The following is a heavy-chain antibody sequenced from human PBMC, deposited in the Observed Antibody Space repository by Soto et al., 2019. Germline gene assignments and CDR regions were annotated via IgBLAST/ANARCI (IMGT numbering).Heavy chain of an antibody. J-gene: IGHJ4*02. CDR3: AHILGYGYLDY. D-gene: IGHD5-18*01. V-gene: IGHV2-5*02. CDR1: GFSLSTSGVG. Sequence: QITLKESGPTLVKPTQTLTLTCTFSGFSLSTSGVGVGWIRQPPGKALECLAVIYWDDDNHYSPSLKSRLTXTXXTSKNQVVLTMTNMDPVDTATYYCAHILGYGYLDYWGQGTLVTVSS. CDR2: IYWDDDN.